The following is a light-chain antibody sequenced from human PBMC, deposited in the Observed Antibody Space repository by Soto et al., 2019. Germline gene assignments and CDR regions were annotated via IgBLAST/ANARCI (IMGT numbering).Light chain of an antibody. J-gene: IGKJ5*01. Sequence: EIVMTQSPATLSVSPGERATLSCRASQSVSSNLAWYQQKPGQAPRLLIHSASTRATGIPARFSGSGSGTEFTLTISSLQSEDFAVYYCQQYNNWPPNFGQGTRLEIK. CDR1: QSVSSN. CDR2: SAS. CDR3: QQYNNWPPN. V-gene: IGKV3-15*01.